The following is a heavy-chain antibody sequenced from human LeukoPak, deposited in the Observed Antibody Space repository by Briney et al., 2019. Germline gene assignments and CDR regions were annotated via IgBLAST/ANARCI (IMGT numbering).Heavy chain of an antibody. Sequence: PGGSLRLSCAASEFTLSSYSMNWVRQAPGKGLEWVSYISSSSSTIYYADSVKGRFTISRDNAKNSLYLQMNSLRAEDTAVYYCARESYGSGSRTPGIDYWGQGTLVTVSS. CDR3: ARESYGSGSRTPGIDY. D-gene: IGHD3-10*01. CDR2: ISSSSSTI. V-gene: IGHV3-48*04. CDR1: EFTLSSYS. J-gene: IGHJ4*02.